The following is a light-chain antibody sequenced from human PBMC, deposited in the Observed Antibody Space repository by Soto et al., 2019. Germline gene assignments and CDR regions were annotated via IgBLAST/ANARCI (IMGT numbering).Light chain of an antibody. CDR1: QSVSSRS. CDR2: AAS. Sequence: VVLTQSPGTLSLSPGERATLSCTTTQSVSSRSLAWYQQKPGQAPRLLIYAASRRATGIPDRFSGSGSGTLFTLTITRLAPDDCAVYYCQHYGGTPLYTFGQGTKLEIK. CDR3: QHYGGTPLYT. V-gene: IGKV3-20*01. J-gene: IGKJ2*01.